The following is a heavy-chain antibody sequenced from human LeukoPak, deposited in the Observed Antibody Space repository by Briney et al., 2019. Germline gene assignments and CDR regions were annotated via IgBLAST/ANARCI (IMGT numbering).Heavy chain of an antibody. V-gene: IGHV4-59*12. D-gene: IGHD2-15*01. J-gene: IGHJ4*02. Sequence: SETLSLTCTVSGGSISSYYWSWIRQPPGKGLEWIGYMYYSGITNYNPSLKSRVTISVDTSKNQFSLKLSSVTAADTAVYYCARDSQILSDYWGQGTLVTVSS. CDR2: MYYSGIT. CDR1: GGSISSYY. CDR3: ARDSQILSDY.